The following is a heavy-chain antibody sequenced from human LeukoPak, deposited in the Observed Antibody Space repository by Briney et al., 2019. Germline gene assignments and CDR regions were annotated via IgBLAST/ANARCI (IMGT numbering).Heavy chain of an antibody. J-gene: IGHJ1*01. Sequence: GGSLRLSCAASGFTFSDYYMSWIRQAPGKGLEWVSYISSSSSYTNYADSVKGRFTISRDNAKNSLYLQMNSLRAEDTAVYYCAVTYDSSGYYFGYFQHWGQGTLVTVSS. CDR2: ISSSSSYT. D-gene: IGHD3-22*01. CDR3: AVTYDSSGYYFGYFQH. V-gene: IGHV3-11*06. CDR1: GFTFSDYY.